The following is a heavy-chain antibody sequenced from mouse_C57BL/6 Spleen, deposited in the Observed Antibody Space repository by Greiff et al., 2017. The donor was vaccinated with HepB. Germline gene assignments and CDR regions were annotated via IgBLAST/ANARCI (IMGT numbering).Heavy chain of an antibody. Sequence: QVHVKQSGAELVKPGASVKISCKASGYAFSSYWMNWVKQRPGKGLEWIGQIYPGDGDTNYNGKFKGKATLTADKSSSTAYMQLSSLTSEDSAVYFCARDYSNFGVFAYWGQGTLVTVSA. V-gene: IGHV1-80*01. CDR3: ARDYSNFGVFAY. CDR2: IYPGDGDT. D-gene: IGHD2-5*01. CDR1: GYAFSSYW. J-gene: IGHJ3*01.